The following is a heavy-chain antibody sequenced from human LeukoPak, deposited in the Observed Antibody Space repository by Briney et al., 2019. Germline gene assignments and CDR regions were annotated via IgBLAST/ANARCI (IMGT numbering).Heavy chain of an antibody. J-gene: IGHJ6*02. Sequence: GGSLRLSCAASGFPFSSYGMHWVRQAPGKGLEWGAVIWYDGSNKYYADSVKGRFTIARDNSKNTLYLQMNGLRAGDTAVYYCARDGTDILTGYYRTPYYYGMDVWGQGTTVTVSS. CDR2: IWYDGSNK. V-gene: IGHV3-33*01. CDR1: GFPFSSYG. D-gene: IGHD3-9*01. CDR3: ARDGTDILTGYYRTPYYYGMDV.